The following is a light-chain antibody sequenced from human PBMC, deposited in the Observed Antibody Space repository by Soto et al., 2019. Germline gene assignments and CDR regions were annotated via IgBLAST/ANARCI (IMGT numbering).Light chain of an antibody. CDR2: DVN. J-gene: IGLJ2*01. CDR1: SSDVGGYNY. Sequence: QSALTQPASVSGSPGQSINISCTGTSSDVGGYNYVSWYQHHPDKAPKLMIYDVNNWPSGVSHRFSGSKSGNTASLTISGLQAEDEAAYYCSSYSSTNTRLVFGGGTKLTVL. V-gene: IGLV2-14*03. CDR3: SSYSSTNTRLV.